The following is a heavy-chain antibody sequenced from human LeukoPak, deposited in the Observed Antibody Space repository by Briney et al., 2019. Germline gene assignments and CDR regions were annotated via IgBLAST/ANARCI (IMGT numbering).Heavy chain of an antibody. CDR1: GFTFSIST. CDR2: ISSSSSNT. CDR3: VYGDNRGY. V-gene: IGHV3-21*01. Sequence: GGSLRLSYAASGFTFSISTMNWVRQAPGQGLEWVSSISSSSSNTHYADSVKGRFTISRDNAKNSLYLQMNSLRDEDTAVYYCVYGDNRGYWGQGTLVTVSS. J-gene: IGHJ4*02. D-gene: IGHD4-17*01.